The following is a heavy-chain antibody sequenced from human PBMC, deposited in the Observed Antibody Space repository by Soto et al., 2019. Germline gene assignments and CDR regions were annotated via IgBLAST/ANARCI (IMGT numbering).Heavy chain of an antibody. CDR1: GGTFSSYA. J-gene: IGHJ5*02. D-gene: IGHD1-26*01. Sequence: QVQLVHSGAEVKKPGSSVKFSCKASGGTFSSYAISWVRQAPGQGLEWMGGIIPIFGTANYAQKFKGRVTITADESTSTAYMALRSLRSEYTAGYYWARGRESRRWFDPWGQGTLVTVSS. CDR2: IIPIFGTA. V-gene: IGHV1-69*12. CDR3: ARGRESRRWFDP.